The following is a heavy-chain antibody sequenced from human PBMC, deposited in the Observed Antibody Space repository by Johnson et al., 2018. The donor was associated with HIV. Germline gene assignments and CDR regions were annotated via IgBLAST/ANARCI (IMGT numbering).Heavy chain of an antibody. Sequence: QVQLVESGGGLVQPGRSLRLSCAASGFTFSSYAMHWVRQAPGKGLEWVAVISYDGSNKYYADSVKVRFTISRDNSKNTLYLQMNSLRVEDTAVYYCAKFGRIPRELEDAFDIWGQGTMVTVSS. CDR2: ISYDGSNK. CDR1: GFTFSSYA. J-gene: IGHJ3*02. CDR3: AKFGRIPRELEDAFDI. D-gene: IGHD1-26*01. V-gene: IGHV3-30-3*02.